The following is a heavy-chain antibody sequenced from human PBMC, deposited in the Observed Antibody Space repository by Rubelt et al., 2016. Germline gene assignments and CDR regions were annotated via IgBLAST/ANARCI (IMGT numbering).Heavy chain of an antibody. CDR2: IYYSGST. D-gene: IGHD2-15*01. J-gene: IGHJ5*02. CDR3: ARRGSGSFSFDP. V-gene: IGHV4-31*03. CDR1: GGSISSGGYY. Sequence: QVQLQESGPGLVKPSQTLSLTCTVSGGSISSGGYYWRWIRQHPGKGLEWIGYIYYSGSTYYNPSLKSRVTISVDTAKNQFSMKLSSVTAADTAVYYCARRGSGSFSFDPWGQGTLVTVSS.